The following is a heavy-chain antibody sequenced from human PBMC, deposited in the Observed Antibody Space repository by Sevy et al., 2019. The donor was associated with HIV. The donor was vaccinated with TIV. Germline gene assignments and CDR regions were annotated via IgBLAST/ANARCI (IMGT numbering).Heavy chain of an antibody. Sequence: GGSLRLSCAASGFTFSSYGMHWVHQAPGKGLEWVAFIRYDGSNKYYADSVKGRFTISRDNSKNTLYLQMNSLRAEDTAVYYCAKDEGHYDFWSGYYRDNWFDPWGQGTLVTVSS. CDR1: GFTFSSYG. J-gene: IGHJ5*02. CDR3: AKDEGHYDFWSGYYRDNWFDP. D-gene: IGHD3-3*01. CDR2: IRYDGSNK. V-gene: IGHV3-30*02.